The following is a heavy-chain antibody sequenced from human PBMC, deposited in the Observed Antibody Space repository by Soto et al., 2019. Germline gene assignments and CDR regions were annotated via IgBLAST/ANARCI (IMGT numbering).Heavy chain of an antibody. D-gene: IGHD2-2*02. J-gene: IGHJ6*02. CDR3: ASVQGQLLYGDYYYGMDV. CDR2: IIPIFGTA. CDR1: GGTFSSYA. Sequence: SDKVSFKASGGTFSSYAISWVRQAPGQGLEWMGGIIPIFGTANYAQKFQGRVTITADESTSTAYMELSSLRSEDTAVYYCASVQGQLLYGDYYYGMDVWGQGTTVTVSS. V-gene: IGHV1-69*13.